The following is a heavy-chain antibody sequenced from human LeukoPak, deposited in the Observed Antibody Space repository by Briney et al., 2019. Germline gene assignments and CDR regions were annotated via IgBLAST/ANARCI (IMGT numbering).Heavy chain of an antibody. CDR3: ARDIRREMAIPCDV. V-gene: IGHV3-66*01. J-gene: IGHJ3*01. Sequence: GGSLRLSCAASGFNVSNNYMHWVRQAPGERLEWVSVTYSSGTTYYADSVKGRFTISRDTSKNTLHLQMNSLRVEDTAVYHCARDIRREMAIPCDVWGQGTLVTVSS. CDR2: TYSSGTT. D-gene: IGHD5-24*01. CDR1: GFNVSNNY.